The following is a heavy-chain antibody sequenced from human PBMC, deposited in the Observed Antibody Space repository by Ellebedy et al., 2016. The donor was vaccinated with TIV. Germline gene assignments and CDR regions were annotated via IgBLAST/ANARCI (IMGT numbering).Heavy chain of an antibody. Sequence: SETLSLTXTVSGGSISSYYWSWIRQPPGKGLEWIGYIYYSGSTNYNPSLKSRVTISVDTSKNQFSLKLSSVTAADTAVYYCARGSIAVAGSIDYWGQGTLVTVSS. CDR1: GGSISSYY. V-gene: IGHV4-59*01. CDR2: IYYSGST. J-gene: IGHJ4*02. CDR3: ARGSIAVAGSIDY. D-gene: IGHD6-19*01.